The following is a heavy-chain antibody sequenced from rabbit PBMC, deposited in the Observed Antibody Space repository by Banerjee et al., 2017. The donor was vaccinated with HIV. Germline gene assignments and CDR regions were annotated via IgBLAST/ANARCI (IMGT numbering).Heavy chain of an antibody. V-gene: IGHV1S8*01. J-gene: IGHJ4*01. CDR3: ARDGADYVGDDAYNL. Sequence: ASWVNGRFTISSHNAQNTLYLQMTSLTAADTATYFCARDGADYVGDDAYNLWGQGTLVTVS. D-gene: IGHD4-2*01.